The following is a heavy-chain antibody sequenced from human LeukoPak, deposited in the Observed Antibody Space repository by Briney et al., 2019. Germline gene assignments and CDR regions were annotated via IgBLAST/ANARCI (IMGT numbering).Heavy chain of an antibody. CDR2: IYYSGST. CDR1: GGSISSYY. Sequence: SETLSLTCTVSGGSISSYYWSWIRQPPGKGLEWIGYIYYSGSTNYNPSLKSRVTISLDTSKNQFSLKLNSVTAADTAVYYCARDNSVRDEAWWFYPWGQGTLVTVSS. J-gene: IGHJ5*02. D-gene: IGHD5-24*01. CDR3: ARDNSVRDEAWWFYP. V-gene: IGHV4-59*01.